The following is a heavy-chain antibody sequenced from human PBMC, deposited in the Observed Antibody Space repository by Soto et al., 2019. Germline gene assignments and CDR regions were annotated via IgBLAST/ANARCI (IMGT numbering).Heavy chain of an antibody. V-gene: IGHV3-48*02. J-gene: IGHJ4*02. CDR2: ISSSSSTI. CDR3: ARERTGTTDY. CDR1: GFTFSSYS. D-gene: IGHD1-7*01. Sequence: EVQLVESGGGLVQPGGSLRLSCAASGFTFSSYSMNWVRQAPGKGLEWVSYISSSSSTIYYADSVKGRFTISRDNAKNSLHLQMNSLRDEDTAVYYCARERTGTTDYWGQGTLVTVSS.